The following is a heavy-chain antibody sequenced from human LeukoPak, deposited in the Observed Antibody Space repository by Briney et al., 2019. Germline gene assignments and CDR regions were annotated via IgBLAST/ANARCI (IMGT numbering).Heavy chain of an antibody. CDR3: AKDVYGDYGGPDY. CDR2: IRASDGAT. D-gene: IGHD4-17*01. CDR1: GFPFSTYA. V-gene: IGHV3-23*01. Sequence: PGGSLRLSCAASGFPFSTYAMSWVRQAPGKGLEWVSSIRASDGATYYADSVKGRFAISRDNSKNTLYLQMSSLRAEDTAVYYCAKDVYGDYGGPDYWGQGTLVTVSS. J-gene: IGHJ4*02.